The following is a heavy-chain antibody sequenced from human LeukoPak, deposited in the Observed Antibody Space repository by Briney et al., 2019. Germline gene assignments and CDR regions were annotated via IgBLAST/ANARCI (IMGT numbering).Heavy chain of an antibody. V-gene: IGHV4-4*07. J-gene: IGHJ6*03. Sequence: ETLSLTCTVSGGSISSYYWSWIRQPAGKGLEWIGRIYTSGSTNYNPSLKSRVTMSVDTSKNQFSLKLSSVTAADTAVYYCARGTSSWYGNYYYYMDVWGKGTTVTVSS. CDR1: GGSISSYY. CDR3: ARGTSSWYGNYYYYMDV. CDR2: IYTSGST. D-gene: IGHD6-13*01.